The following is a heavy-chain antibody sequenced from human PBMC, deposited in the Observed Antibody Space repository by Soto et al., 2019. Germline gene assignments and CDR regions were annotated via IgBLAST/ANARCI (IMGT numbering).Heavy chain of an antibody. Sequence: SETLSLTCTVSGDSISSSDWWSWVRQPPGKGLEWIGEIYHTGSTNYNPSLKSRVTISIDKSKNQFSLKLSSLTAADTAVYYCWIFSGQGRCCTIGEIVYWGQGTLVTGSS. V-gene: IGHV4-4*02. CDR1: GDSISSSDW. CDR2: IYHTGST. CDR3: WIFSGQGRCCTIGEIVY. J-gene: IGHJ4*02. D-gene: IGHD2-8*01.